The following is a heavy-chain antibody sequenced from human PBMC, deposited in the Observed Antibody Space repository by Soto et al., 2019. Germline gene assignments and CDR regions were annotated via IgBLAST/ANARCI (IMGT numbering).Heavy chain of an antibody. CDR1: GFSFSNYA. CDR2: ITESGGRS. J-gene: IGHJ4*02. D-gene: IGHD6-6*01. Sequence: EVQLLESGGGLVQPGGSLRLSCEASGFSFSNYAMSWVRQAPGKGLEWVSSITESGGRSYYADSVKGRFTISRDNSKSTLYLQMTSLRAEDTATFYCARDSSGLVRKWHFDCWGQGALVTVSS. CDR3: ARDSSGLVRKWHFDC. V-gene: IGHV3-23*01.